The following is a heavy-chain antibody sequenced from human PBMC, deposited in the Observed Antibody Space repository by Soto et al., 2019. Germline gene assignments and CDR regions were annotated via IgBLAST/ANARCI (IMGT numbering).Heavy chain of an antibody. CDR2: IIPIFGTT. Sequence: QVQLVQSGAELKKPGSSVKVSCQASGGTFSNYAISWVRQAPGQGLEWMGKIIPIFGTTNYAQNFRGRVTITADESTTTAYRELSSLRSDDTALYYCARELPPAPGSFREYALDIWGQGTMITVSS. CDR3: ARELPPAPGSFREYALDI. J-gene: IGHJ3*02. CDR1: GGTFSNYA. D-gene: IGHD6-13*01. V-gene: IGHV1-69*15.